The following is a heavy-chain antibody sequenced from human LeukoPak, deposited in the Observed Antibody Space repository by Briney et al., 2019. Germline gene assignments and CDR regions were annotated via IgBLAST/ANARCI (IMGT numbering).Heavy chain of an antibody. V-gene: IGHV4-39*01. CDR2: IYHSGSA. J-gene: IGHJ4*02. Sequence: PSETLSLTCTVSGGSISSNSYSWAWIRPPPGKGLEWIGNIYHSGSAYYHPSLKSRVTISVDTSENQSSLKLSSVTAAATAVYYCARTNWRFSAFDYWGQGTLVTVSS. CDR1: GGSISSNSYS. CDR3: ARTNWRFSAFDY. D-gene: IGHD1-1*01.